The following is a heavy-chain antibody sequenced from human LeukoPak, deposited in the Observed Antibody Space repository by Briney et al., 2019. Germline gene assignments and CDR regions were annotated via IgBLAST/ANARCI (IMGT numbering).Heavy chain of an antibody. CDR3: ARGGGSSWRE. D-gene: IGHD6-13*01. CDR1: GFTFSSYG. CDR2: ISGSGGST. J-gene: IGHJ4*02. Sequence: QSGGSLRLSCAASGFTFSSYGMSWVRQAPGKGLEWVSAISGSGGSTYYADSVKGRFTISRDNAKNSLYLQMNSLRAEDTAVYYCARGGGSSWREWGQGTLVTVSS. V-gene: IGHV3-23*01.